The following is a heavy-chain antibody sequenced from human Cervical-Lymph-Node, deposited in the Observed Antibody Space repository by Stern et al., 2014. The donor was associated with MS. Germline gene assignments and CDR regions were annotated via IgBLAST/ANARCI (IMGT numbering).Heavy chain of an antibody. J-gene: IGHJ5*02. Sequence: QVQLQESGPGLVKPSETLSLTCTVSGYSISSGYYWGWLRQPPGKGLEWIGTIYHSGSTYYNPSLKSRVTISVDTSKNPFSLKLSSVTAADTAVYYCAREEQQLVHGNWFDPWGQGTLVTVSS. D-gene: IGHD6-13*01. CDR1: GYSISSGYY. V-gene: IGHV4-38-2*02. CDR3: AREEQQLVHGNWFDP. CDR2: IYHSGST.